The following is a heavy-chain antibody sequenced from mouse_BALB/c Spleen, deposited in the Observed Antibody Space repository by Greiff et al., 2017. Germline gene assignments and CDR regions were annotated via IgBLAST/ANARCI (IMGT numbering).Heavy chain of an antibody. D-gene: IGHD3-3*01. CDR3: AREGPWYFDV. CDR1: GFTFSDFY. J-gene: IGHJ1*01. CDR2: SRNKANDYTT. Sequence: EVKVVESGGGLVQPGGSLRLSCATSGFTFSDFYMEWVRQPPGKRLEWIAASRNKANDYTTEYSASVKGRFIVSRDTSQSILYLQMNALRAEDTAIYYCAREGPWYFDVWGAGTTVTVSS. V-gene: IGHV7-1*02.